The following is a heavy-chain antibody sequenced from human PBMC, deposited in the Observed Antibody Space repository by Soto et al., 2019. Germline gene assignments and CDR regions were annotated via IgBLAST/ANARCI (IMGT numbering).Heavy chain of an antibody. CDR3: GHTSMITFGGAWFDP. Sequence: QITLKESGPTLVKPTQTLTLTCTFSGFSLSTSGVGVGWIRQPPGKALEWLALIYWDDDKRYSPSLKSRLTITKHPDQNQVVLTMTNMDPVDTAAYYCGHTSMITFGGAWFDPWGQGTLGTVSS. J-gene: IGHJ5*02. CDR2: IYWDDDK. V-gene: IGHV2-5*02. CDR1: GFSLSTSGVG. D-gene: IGHD3-16*01.